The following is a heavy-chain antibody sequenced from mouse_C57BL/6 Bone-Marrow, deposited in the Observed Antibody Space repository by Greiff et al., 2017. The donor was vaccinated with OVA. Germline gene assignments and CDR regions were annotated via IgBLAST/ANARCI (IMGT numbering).Heavy chain of an antibody. J-gene: IGHJ3*01. D-gene: IGHD1-1*01. Sequence: QVQLQQPGAELVKPGASVKMSCKASGYTFTSYWITWVKQRPGQGLEWIGDIYPGSGSTNYNEKFKSKATLTVDTSSSTAYMQLSSLPSEDSAVYYCARDYYGSSSFAYWGQGTLVTVSA. CDR1: GYTFTSYW. V-gene: IGHV1-55*01. CDR3: ARDYYGSSSFAY. CDR2: IYPGSGST.